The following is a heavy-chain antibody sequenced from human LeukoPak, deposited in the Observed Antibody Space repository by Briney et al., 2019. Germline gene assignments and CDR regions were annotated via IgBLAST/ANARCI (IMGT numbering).Heavy chain of an antibody. D-gene: IGHD6-13*01. CDR1: GFSLSSSGVG. CDR3: ARIRYSGSWTGPELDY. J-gene: IGHJ4*02. CDR2: IYWDDDK. V-gene: IGHV2-5*02. Sequence: SGPTRVKPTQTLTLTCTFSGFSLSSSGVGAGWIRQPPGKALECLALIYWDDDKRYSPSLKSRLTITKDTSKNQVVLTMTNMDPVDTATYYCARIRYSGSWTGPELDYWGQGTLVTVSS.